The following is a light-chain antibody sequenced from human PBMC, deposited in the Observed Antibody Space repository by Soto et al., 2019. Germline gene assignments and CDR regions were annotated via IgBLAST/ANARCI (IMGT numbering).Light chain of an antibody. CDR3: RQYGSSGT. J-gene: IGKJ1*01. Sequence: EIVLTQSPGTLSLSPGERATLSCRASQSVSNNYLAWYQQKPGQAPRLIIYGASNRATGIPDRFSGSGFGTDITLTISRREPEDFAVYYCRQYGSSGTFGEGPKVEIK. CDR1: QSVSNNY. V-gene: IGKV3-20*01. CDR2: GAS.